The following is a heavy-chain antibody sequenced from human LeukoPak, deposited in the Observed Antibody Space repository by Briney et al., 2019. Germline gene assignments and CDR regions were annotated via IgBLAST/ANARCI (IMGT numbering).Heavy chain of an antibody. CDR3: ARAGDYGDEVGWFDP. J-gene: IGHJ5*02. CDR2: IHTSGST. D-gene: IGHD4-17*01. Sequence: SETLSLTCTVSGGSTSSYYWSWIRQPAGKGLEWIGRIHTSGSTNYNPSLKSRVTMSVDTSTNKFSLKLTSVTAADTAVYYCARAGDYGDEVGWFDPWGQGTLVTVSS. CDR1: GGSTSSYY. V-gene: IGHV4-4*07.